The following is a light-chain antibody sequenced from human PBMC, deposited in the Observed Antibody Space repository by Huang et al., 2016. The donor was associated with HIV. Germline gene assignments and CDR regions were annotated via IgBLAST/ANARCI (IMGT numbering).Light chain of an antibody. V-gene: IGKV1-39*01. J-gene: IGKJ3*01. CDR2: GTS. CDR1: QTISTY. Sequence: DIRMTQSPSSLSASVGDRVTITCRASQTISTYLNWYQQKPGKAPKLLIYGTSSLHAGVPSRFSGSGSGTEFTLTIGSLQPEDFATYYCQQSYSAPRTFGPGTKVDVK. CDR3: QQSYSAPRT.